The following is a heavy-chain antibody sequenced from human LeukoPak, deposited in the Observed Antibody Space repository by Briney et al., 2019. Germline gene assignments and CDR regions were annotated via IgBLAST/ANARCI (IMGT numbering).Heavy chain of an antibody. Sequence: SETLSLACGVHVYSISSRNWWTGVRQPPGKGLEWIGEIYHSGSTNYNPSLKSRVTISVDKSKNQFSLKLSSVTAADTAVYYCARGLTMVRGVRPFDYWGQGTLVTVSS. CDR1: VYSISSRNW. CDR3: ARGLTMVRGVRPFDY. D-gene: IGHD3-10*01. V-gene: IGHV4-4*02. CDR2: IYHSGST. J-gene: IGHJ4*02.